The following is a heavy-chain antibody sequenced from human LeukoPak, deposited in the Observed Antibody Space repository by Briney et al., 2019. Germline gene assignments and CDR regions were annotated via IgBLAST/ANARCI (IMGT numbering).Heavy chain of an antibody. CDR2: IASDGSST. CDR1: GFTFSSYW. J-gene: IGHJ4*02. V-gene: IGHV3-74*01. Sequence: SGGSLRLSCAASGFTFSSYWMNWVRQAPGKGLVWVSRIASDGSSTTYADSVKGRFTISRDNAKNTLYLQMNSLRAEDTAVYYCARPSTGFDYWGQGTLVTVSS. CDR3: ARPSTGFDY. D-gene: IGHD2-2*01.